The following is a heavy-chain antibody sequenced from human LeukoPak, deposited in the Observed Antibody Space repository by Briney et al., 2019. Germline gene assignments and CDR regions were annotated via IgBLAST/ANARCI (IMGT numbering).Heavy chain of an antibody. CDR1: GGSFSGYY. CDR3: ARLGDSYGFRGFDY. CDR2: INHSGST. V-gene: IGHV4-34*01. Sequence: SETLSLTCAVYGGSFSGYYWSWIRQPPGKGLEWIGEINHSGSTNYNPSLKSRVTISVDTSKNQFSLKLSSVAAADTAVYYCARLGDSYGFRGFDYWGQGTLVTVSS. D-gene: IGHD5-18*01. J-gene: IGHJ4*02.